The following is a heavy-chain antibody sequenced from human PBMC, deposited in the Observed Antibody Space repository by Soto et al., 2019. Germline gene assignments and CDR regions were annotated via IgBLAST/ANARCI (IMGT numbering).Heavy chain of an antibody. D-gene: IGHD2-15*01. CDR1: GFTFASYN. Sequence: GGSLRLSCASSGFTFASYNMLWVRQAPGKGLEWVSGISWNGGVIGYADSMRGRFTISRDNAKNSLYLQMNNLRPEDTALYYCAKAPLDHYSSDVSGQAPTVTVSS. CDR3: AKAPLDHYSSDV. CDR2: ISWNGGVI. V-gene: IGHV3-9*01. J-gene: IGHJ6*02.